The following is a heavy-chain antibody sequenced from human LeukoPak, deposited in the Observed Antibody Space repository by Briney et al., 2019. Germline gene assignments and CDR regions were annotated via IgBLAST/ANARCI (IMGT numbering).Heavy chain of an antibody. V-gene: IGHV4-59*08. D-gene: IGHD3-16*02. CDR1: GGSISSYY. J-gene: IGHJ6*02. CDR2: IYYTGIT. CDR3: TRHDAVPVIGHGMGV. Sequence: SETLSLTCTVSGGSISSYYWSWIRQPPGKGLEWIGYIYYTGITNYNPSLESRVTISVDTSKNQFSLKLNSATAADTAVYYCTRHDAVPVIGHGMGVWGQGTTVTVSS.